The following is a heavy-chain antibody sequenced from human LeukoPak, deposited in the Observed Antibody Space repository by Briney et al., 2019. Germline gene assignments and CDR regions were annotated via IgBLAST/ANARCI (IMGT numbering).Heavy chain of an antibody. CDR3: ARDYDFTMDV. CDR2: IIPIFGTA. D-gene: IGHD3-3*01. CDR1: GGTFSSYT. J-gene: IGHJ6*03. V-gene: IGHV1-69*01. Sequence: GSSVKVSCKASGGTFSSYTISWVRQAPGQGLEWMGGIIPIFGTANYAQKFQGRVTITADESTSTAYMELSSLRSEDTAVYYCARDYDFTMDVWGKGTTVTVSS.